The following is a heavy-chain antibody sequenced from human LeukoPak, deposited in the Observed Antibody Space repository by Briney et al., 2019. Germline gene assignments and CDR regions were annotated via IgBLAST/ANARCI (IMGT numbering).Heavy chain of an antibody. Sequence: ASVKVSCKASGYTFTTYDIIWVRQATGQGLQWMGWMNPNSGNTGYAQKFQGRVTMTRNTSISTAYMELSSLRSEDTAVYYCARVTRPGVVRGEDWGQGTLVTVSS. D-gene: IGHD3-3*01. CDR1: GYTFTTYD. CDR3: ARVTRPGVVRGED. CDR2: MNPNSGNT. J-gene: IGHJ4*02. V-gene: IGHV1-8*02.